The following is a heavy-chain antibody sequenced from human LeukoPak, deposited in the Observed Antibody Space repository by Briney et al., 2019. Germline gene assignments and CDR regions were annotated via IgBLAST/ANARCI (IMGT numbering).Heavy chain of an antibody. J-gene: IGHJ4*02. Sequence: SQTLSLTCTVSGGSISSGSYYWSWTRQPAGKGLEWIGRIYTSGSTNYNPSLKSRVTISVDTSKNQFSLKLSSVTAADTAVYYCARTVYYYDSSGIPRGYFDYWGQGTLVTVSS. CDR2: IYTSGST. D-gene: IGHD3-22*01. V-gene: IGHV4-61*02. CDR1: GGSISSGSYY. CDR3: ARTVYYYDSSGIPRGYFDY.